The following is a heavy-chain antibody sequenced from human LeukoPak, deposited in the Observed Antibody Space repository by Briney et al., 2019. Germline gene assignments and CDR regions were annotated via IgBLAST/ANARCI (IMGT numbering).Heavy chain of an antibody. J-gene: IGHJ4*02. V-gene: IGHV4-39*07. D-gene: IGHD5-12*01. CDR2: IYYSGST. CDR3: ATYEYNKSSTFDY. Sequence: PSETLSLTGTVSGGSISSSSYYWGWIRQPPGKGLEWIGSIYYSGSTHYNPSLKSRVTISVDTSKNQFSLKLSSVTAADTAVYYCATYEYNKSSTFDYWGQGTLVTVSS. CDR1: GGSISSSSYY.